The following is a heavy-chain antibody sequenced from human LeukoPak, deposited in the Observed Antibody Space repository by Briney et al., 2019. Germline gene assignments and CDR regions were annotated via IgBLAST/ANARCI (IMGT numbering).Heavy chain of an antibody. Sequence: SETLSLTCTVSGGSISSSSYYWGWIRQPPGKGLEWIGSIYYSGSTYYNPSLKSRVTISVDTSRNQFSLQLSSVTAADTAVYYCARRGYGSGSYRNWGQGTLVIVSS. V-gene: IGHV4-39*01. CDR3: ARRGYGSGSYRN. CDR1: GGSISSSSYY. CDR2: IYYSGST. D-gene: IGHD3-10*01. J-gene: IGHJ4*02.